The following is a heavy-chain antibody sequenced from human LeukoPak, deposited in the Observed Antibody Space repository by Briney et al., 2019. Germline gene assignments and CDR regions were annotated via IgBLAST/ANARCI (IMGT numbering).Heavy chain of an antibody. D-gene: IGHD3-22*01. V-gene: IGHV3-23*01. CDR1: GFTFSSYA. CDR3: AKADQYDSSGYYLWSSVNYYYYYGMDV. CDR2: ISGSGGST. Sequence: GGSLRLSCAASGFTFSSYAMSWVRQAPGKGLEWVSAISGSGGSTYYADSVKGRFTISIDNSKNTLYLEMNSLRAEETAVYYCAKADQYDSSGYYLWSSVNYYYYYGMDVWGQGTTVTVSS. J-gene: IGHJ6*02.